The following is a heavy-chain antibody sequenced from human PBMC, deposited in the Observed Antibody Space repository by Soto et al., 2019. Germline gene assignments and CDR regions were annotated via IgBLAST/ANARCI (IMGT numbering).Heavy chain of an antibody. J-gene: IGHJ4*01. Sequence: QVQLVESGGGVVQPGRSLRLSCAASGFTFSNYAMHWVRQAPGKGLGWVAVISYDGSIEKYADSVKGQFTIATDNSKNALYLQMNSLRVDDTAVYYCARGASVDVMALFDYCGHGNLVIVSS. CDR2: ISYDGSIE. CDR3: ARGASVDVMALFDY. CDR1: GFTFSNYA. D-gene: IGHD5-12*01. V-gene: IGHV3-30-3*01.